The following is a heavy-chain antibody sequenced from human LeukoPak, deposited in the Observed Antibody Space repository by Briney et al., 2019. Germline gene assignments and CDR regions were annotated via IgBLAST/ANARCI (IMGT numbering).Heavy chain of an antibody. D-gene: IGHD3-22*01. CDR2: ITSSSSYI. CDR1: GFTFSSYS. J-gene: IGHJ4*02. V-gene: IGHV3-21*01. Sequence: SGGSLRLSCAASGFTFSSYSMSWVRQAPGKGLEWVSSITSSSSYIYYADSVKGRFTISRDNSKNTLYLQMNSLRAEDTAVYYCAKDRNYYDSSGSDYWGQGTLVTVSS. CDR3: AKDRNYYDSSGSDY.